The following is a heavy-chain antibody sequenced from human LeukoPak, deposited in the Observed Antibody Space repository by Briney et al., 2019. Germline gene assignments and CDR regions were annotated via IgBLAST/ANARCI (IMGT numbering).Heavy chain of an antibody. D-gene: IGHD2-2*01. V-gene: IGHV3-66*01. J-gene: IGHJ4*02. CDR2: IYDGGST. CDR1: GFTVSSKY. CDR3: TTCYGTKRYFFDS. Sequence: GGSLRLSCAASGFTVSSKYMSWVRQAPGKGLEWVSIIYDGGSTFYADSVRGRFVISRDNSENTLHLHMNSLRAEDTAMYYCTTCYGTKRYFFDSWGQGTLVAVSS.